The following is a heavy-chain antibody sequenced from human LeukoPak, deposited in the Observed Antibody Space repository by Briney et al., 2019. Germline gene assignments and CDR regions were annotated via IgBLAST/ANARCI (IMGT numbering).Heavy chain of an antibody. Sequence: PEGSLRLSCAASGFIFSSYGMHWVRQPPGKGLEWVAFIRSDGSDTYSAASVKGRFTISRDNSKNTLWLQMNSLRAEDTAIYYCAKDLKRDGKWDFDYWGQGTLVTVSS. J-gene: IGHJ4*02. V-gene: IGHV3-30*02. CDR1: GFIFSSYG. CDR3: AKDLKRDGKWDFDY. CDR2: IRSDGSDT. D-gene: IGHD1-26*01.